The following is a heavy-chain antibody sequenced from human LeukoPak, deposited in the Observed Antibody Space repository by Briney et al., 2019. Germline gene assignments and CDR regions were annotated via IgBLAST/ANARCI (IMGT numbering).Heavy chain of an antibody. V-gene: IGHV3-33*01. CDR3: AREFVQGSSLPYFDY. Sequence: GGSLRLSCAASGFTFSSYGMHWVRQAPGKGLEWVAVIWYDGSNKYYADSVKGRFTISRDNSKNTLYLQMNSLRAEDTAVYYCAREFVQGSSLPYFDYWGQGTLVTVSS. J-gene: IGHJ4*02. CDR1: GFTFSSYG. D-gene: IGHD1-26*01. CDR2: IWYDGSNK.